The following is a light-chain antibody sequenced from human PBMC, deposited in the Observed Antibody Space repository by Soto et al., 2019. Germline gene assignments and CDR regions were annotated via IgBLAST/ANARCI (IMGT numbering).Light chain of an antibody. CDR1: QSVSSY. J-gene: IGKJ5*01. CDR2: EAS. Sequence: IVLTQSPATLSLSPGERATLSWRASQSVSSYLAWYQQKPGQAPRLLIYEASSRATGFPDRFSGSGSRTDLTLTISTLETEYFAVYYCQQYNHWPPITFGQGTRLEI. CDR3: QQYNHWPPIT. V-gene: IGKV3-11*01.